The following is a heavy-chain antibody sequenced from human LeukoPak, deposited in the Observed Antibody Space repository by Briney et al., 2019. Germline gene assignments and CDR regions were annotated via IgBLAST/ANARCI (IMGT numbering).Heavy chain of an antibody. CDR1: GYSISSGYY. J-gene: IGHJ5*02. CDR3: ARDLGVIVVVPAAIQGWFDP. CDR2: IYHSGST. V-gene: IGHV4-38-2*02. D-gene: IGHD2-2*02. Sequence: SETLSLTCTVSGYSISSGYYWGWIRQPPGKGLEWIGSIYHSGSTYYNPSLKSRDTISVDTSKNQFSLKLSSVTAADTAVYYCARDLGVIVVVPAAIQGWFDPWGQGTLVTVSS.